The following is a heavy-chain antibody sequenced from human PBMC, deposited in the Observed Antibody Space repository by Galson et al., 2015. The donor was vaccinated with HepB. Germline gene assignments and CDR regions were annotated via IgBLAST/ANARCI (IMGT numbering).Heavy chain of an antibody. CDR3: ARSDGSLAYFDY. CDR2: LYHSGST. J-gene: IGHJ4*02. D-gene: IGHD3-10*01. CDR1: DYSISSGYF. Sequence: LSLTCTLSDYSISSGYFWGWIRQPPGKGLEWFGSLYHSGSTYYNPSLKSRVSISVDKSKNQFSLKVSSVTAADTAVYYCARSDGSLAYFDYWGQGTPVTVSS. V-gene: IGHV4-38-2*02.